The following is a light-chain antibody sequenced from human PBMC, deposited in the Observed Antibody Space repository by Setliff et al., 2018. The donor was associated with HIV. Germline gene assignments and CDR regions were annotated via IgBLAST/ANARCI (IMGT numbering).Light chain of an antibody. CDR3: QSYDSSLGGAYV. Sequence: QSVLAQPPSVSGAPGQRVTNSCTGSASNIGAGYDVQWYQQVPGTAPKLLIYGNRNSGRFSGSRSGTSASLAIIGLQAEDEADYFCQSYDSSLGGAYVFGTGTKVTVL. J-gene: IGLJ1*01. CDR1: ASNIGAGYD. V-gene: IGLV1-40*01. CDR2: GNR.